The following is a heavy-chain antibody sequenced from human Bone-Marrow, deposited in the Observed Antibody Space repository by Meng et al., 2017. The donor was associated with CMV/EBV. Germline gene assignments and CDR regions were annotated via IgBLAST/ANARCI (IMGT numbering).Heavy chain of an antibody. J-gene: IGHJ5*02. D-gene: IGHD3-10*01. CDR2: ISGSGGGT. Sequence: GESLKISCAASGFTFSSYSMNWVRQAPGKGLEWVSTISGSGGGTYYADSVKGRFTISRDNSKNTLYLQMNTLRAEDTAVYYCAKGFGGAAVNWFDPWGQGTLVTVYS. CDR3: AKGFGGAAVNWFDP. CDR1: GFTFSSYS. V-gene: IGHV3-23*01.